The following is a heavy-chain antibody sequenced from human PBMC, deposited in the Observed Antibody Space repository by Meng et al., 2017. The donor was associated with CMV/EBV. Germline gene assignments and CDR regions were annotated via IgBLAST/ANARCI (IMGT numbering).Heavy chain of an antibody. D-gene: IGHD3-10*01. V-gene: IGHV3-7*01. CDR2: IKQDGSEK. Sequence: GGSLRLSCAVYGGSFSGYYWSWVRQAPGKGLEWVANIKQDGSEKYYVDSVKGRFTISRDNAKNSLYLQMNSLRAEDTAVYYCARDQGSGSYDYWGQGTLVTVSS. J-gene: IGHJ4*02. CDR1: GGSFSGYY. CDR3: ARDQGSGSYDY.